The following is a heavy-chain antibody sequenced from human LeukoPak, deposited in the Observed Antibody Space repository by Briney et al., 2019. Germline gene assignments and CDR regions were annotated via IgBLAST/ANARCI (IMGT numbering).Heavy chain of an antibody. CDR3: ARDCSSTSCYITFDP. J-gene: IGHJ5*02. CDR2: IIPIFGIA. D-gene: IGHD2-2*02. CDR1: GGTFSSYA. V-gene: IGHV1-69*04. Sequence: APVKVSCKASGGTFSSYAISWVRQAPGQGLEWMGRIIPIFGIANYAQKFQGRVTITADKSTSTAHMELSSLRSEDTAVYYCARDCSSTSCYITFDPWGQGTLVTVSS.